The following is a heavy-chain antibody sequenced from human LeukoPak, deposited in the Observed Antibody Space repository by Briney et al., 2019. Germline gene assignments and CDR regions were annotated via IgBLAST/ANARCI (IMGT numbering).Heavy chain of an antibody. Sequence: PSETLSLTCTVSGGSISSSSYYWGWIRQPPGKGLEWIGSIYYSGSTYYNPSLKSRVTISVDTSKNQFSLELSSVTAADTAVYYCARPGGSTYYYYYMDVWGKGTTVTVSS. V-gene: IGHV4-39*01. CDR1: GGSISSSSYY. CDR3: ARPGGSTYYYYYMDV. CDR2: IYYSGST. D-gene: IGHD5-12*01. J-gene: IGHJ6*03.